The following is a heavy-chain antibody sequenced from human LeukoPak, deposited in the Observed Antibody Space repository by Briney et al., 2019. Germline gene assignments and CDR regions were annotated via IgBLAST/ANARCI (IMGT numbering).Heavy chain of an antibody. Sequence: GASVKVSCKASGGAFSSYAISWVRQAPGQGLEWMGWISAYNGNTNYAQKLQGRVTMTTDTSTSTAYMELRSLRSDDTAVYYCARDGPRTGDRSFAFDIWGQGTMVTVSS. CDR2: ISAYNGNT. V-gene: IGHV1-18*01. D-gene: IGHD7-27*01. CDR3: ARDGPRTGDRSFAFDI. J-gene: IGHJ3*02. CDR1: GGAFSSYA.